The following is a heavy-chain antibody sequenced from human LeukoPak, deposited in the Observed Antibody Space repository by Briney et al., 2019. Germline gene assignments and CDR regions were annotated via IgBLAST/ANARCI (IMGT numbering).Heavy chain of an antibody. CDR2: INPSGSST. J-gene: IGHJ5*02. Sequence: ASVKVSCKASGYTFTSYGISWVRQAPGQGLEWLGLINPSGSSTLYAQKFQGRVTMTKDMSTTTDYMELSSLRSEDTAVYYCARDNSVGDVAWWFDPWGQGTLVTVSS. V-gene: IGHV1-46*01. CDR3: ARDNSVGDVAWWFDP. D-gene: IGHD1-26*01. CDR1: GYTFTSYG.